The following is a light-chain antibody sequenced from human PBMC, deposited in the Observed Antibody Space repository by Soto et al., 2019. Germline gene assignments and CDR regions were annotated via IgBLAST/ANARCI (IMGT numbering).Light chain of an antibody. CDR1: QSVSSSY. CDR3: QQYCSSLTWT. J-gene: IGKJ1*01. CDR2: GAS. Sequence: EIVLTQSPGTLSLSPGERATLSCRASQSVSSSYLAWYQQKPGQAPRLLIYGASSRATGIPDRFSGSGSGTDFFLTISRLEAEDFAVYYCQQYCSSLTWTFGQGTKVEIK. V-gene: IGKV3-20*01.